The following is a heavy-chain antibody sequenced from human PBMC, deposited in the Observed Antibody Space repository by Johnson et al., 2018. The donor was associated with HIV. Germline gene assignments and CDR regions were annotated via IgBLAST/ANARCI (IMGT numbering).Heavy chain of an antibody. J-gene: IGHJ3*02. CDR3: ARGSSYYYDSSGYAFDI. D-gene: IGHD3-22*01. V-gene: IGHV3-30*14. Sequence: QVQLVESGGGVVQPGRSLRLSCVASGFRFSSYAVHWVRQAPGKGLEWVAVISYDGSNKYYAGSVKGRFTISRENAKNSLYLQMNSLRAGDTAVYYCARGSSYYYDSSGYAFDIWGQGTMVTVSS. CDR2: ISYDGSNK. CDR1: GFRFSSYA.